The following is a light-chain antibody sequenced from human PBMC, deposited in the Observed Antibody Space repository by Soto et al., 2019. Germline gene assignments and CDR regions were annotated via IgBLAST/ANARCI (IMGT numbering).Light chain of an antibody. CDR1: SSDVGGYNY. J-gene: IGLJ2*01. CDR3: SSYAGNNNLV. V-gene: IGLV2-8*01. CDR2: EVN. Sequence: QSALTQPPSASGSPGQSVTISCTGTSSDVGGYNYVSWYQQHPGKAPKVMIYEVNKRPSGVPDRFSGSKSGNTASLTVSGLQAEDDADYYCSSYAGNNNLVFGGGTKVTVL.